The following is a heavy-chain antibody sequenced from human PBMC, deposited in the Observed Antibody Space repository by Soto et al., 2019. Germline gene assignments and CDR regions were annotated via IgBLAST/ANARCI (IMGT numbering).Heavy chain of an antibody. J-gene: IGHJ6*02. V-gene: IGHV3-21*01. D-gene: IGHD3-10*01. CDR1: GFTFSSYS. CDR3: ARVGGHYYGSGSYHYYYYGMDV. CDR2: ISSSSYI. Sequence: GGSLRLSCAASGFTFSSYSMNWVRQAPGKGLEWVSSISSSSYIYYADSVKGRFTISRDNAKNSLYLQMNSLRAEDTAVYYCARVGGHYYGSGSYHYYYYGMDVWGQGTTVTVSS.